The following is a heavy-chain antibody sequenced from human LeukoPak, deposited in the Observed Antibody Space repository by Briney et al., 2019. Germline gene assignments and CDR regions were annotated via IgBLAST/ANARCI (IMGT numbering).Heavy chain of an antibody. CDR3: ARHTPSTYPGGPYDS. D-gene: IGHD2-15*01. Sequence: KPSETLSLTCSVSGASISNYYWTWIWQPPGKGLEWIGYVSYSGGTGYNPSLKNRVTISLDTSKNQFSLKLSSVTAADTAVYYCARHTPSTYPGGPYDSWGQGTLVTVSS. CDR2: VSYSGGT. V-gene: IGHV4-59*08. J-gene: IGHJ4*02. CDR1: GASISNYY.